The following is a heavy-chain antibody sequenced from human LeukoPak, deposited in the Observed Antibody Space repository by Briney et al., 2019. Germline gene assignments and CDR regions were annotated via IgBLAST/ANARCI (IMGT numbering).Heavy chain of an antibody. Sequence: GGSLRLSCAASGFNFSDYYMSWIRQAPGKGLEWVSYISSSGSTIYYADSVKGRLTISRDNAKNSLYLQMNSLRAEDTAVYYCARFLRPKNWFDPWGQGTLVTVSS. J-gene: IGHJ5*02. CDR1: GFNFSDYY. CDR3: ARFLRPKNWFDP. V-gene: IGHV3-11*01. D-gene: IGHD3-3*01. CDR2: ISSSGSTI.